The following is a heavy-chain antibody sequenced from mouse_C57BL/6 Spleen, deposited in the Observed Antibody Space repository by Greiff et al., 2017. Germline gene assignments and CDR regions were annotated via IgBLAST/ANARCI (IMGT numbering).Heavy chain of an antibody. CDR1: GYTFTSYW. Sequence: QVQLQQPGAELVMPGASVKLSCKASGYTFTSYWMHWVKQRPGQGLEWIGEIDPSDSYTNYNQKFKGKSTLTVDKSSSTAYMQLSSLTSEDSAVYYCARSGDYGRFAYWGQGTLVTVSA. CDR2: IDPSDSYT. D-gene: IGHD2-4*01. V-gene: IGHV1-69*01. CDR3: ARSGDYGRFAY. J-gene: IGHJ3*01.